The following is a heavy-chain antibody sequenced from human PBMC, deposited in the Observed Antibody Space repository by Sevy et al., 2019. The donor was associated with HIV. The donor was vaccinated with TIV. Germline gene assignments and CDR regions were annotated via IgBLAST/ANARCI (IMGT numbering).Heavy chain of an antibody. CDR2: IYRSGRS. J-gene: IGHJ6*02. CDR1: GDSINNGNHW. V-gene: IGHV4-61*02. CDR3: ARDGIRRDYWHCLDV. Sequence: SETLSLTCTVSGDSINNGNHWWSWVRQPAGKGLEWIGRIYRSGRSIMYNPSLERRVTISVDTSKNQFSLKVTSVIAADTAIYYCARDGIRRDYWHCLDVWGQGTTVTVSS. D-gene: IGHD2-8*02.